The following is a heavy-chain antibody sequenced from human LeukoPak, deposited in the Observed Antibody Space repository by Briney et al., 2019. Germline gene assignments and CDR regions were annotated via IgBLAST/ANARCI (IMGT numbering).Heavy chain of an antibody. Sequence: AGGSLRLSCAASGFTFSSFWMHWVRQAPGKGLVWVSRIKTDGSSTNYADSVKGRFTISRDNAKNTLYLQMNSLRAEDTAMYYCVSYSSGWYYWGQGTLVTVSS. J-gene: IGHJ4*02. CDR2: IKTDGSST. CDR1: GFTFSSFW. D-gene: IGHD6-19*01. V-gene: IGHV3-74*01. CDR3: VSYSSGWYY.